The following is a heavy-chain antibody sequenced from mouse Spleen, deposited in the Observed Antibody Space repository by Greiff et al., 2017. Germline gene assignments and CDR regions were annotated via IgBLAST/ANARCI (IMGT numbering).Heavy chain of an antibody. CDR1: GFTFSDYY. CDR3: ARSYYSFPFDY. V-gene: IGHV5-16*01. J-gene: IGHJ2*01. Sequence: EVHLVESGGGLVKPGGSLKLSCAASGFTFSDYYMAWVRQVPEKGLEWVANINYDGSSTYYLDSLKSRFIISRDNAKNILYLQMSSLKSEDTATYYCARSYYSFPFDYWGQGTTLTVSS. D-gene: IGHD2-12*01. CDR2: INYDGSST.